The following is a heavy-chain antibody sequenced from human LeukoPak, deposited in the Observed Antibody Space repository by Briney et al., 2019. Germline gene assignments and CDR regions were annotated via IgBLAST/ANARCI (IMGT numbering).Heavy chain of an antibody. J-gene: IGHJ4*02. Sequence: PGGSLRLSCAASGFSFSAYWMHWVRQAPGKGLVWVSRINNEGTGTDYADSVRGRFTISRVSVENTLYLQMNSLSADDTAMYYCVRYDVDARRFDYWGQGTLVTVSS. D-gene: IGHD2-8*01. V-gene: IGHV3-74*01. CDR3: VRYDVDARRFDY. CDR1: GFSFSAYW. CDR2: INNEGTGT.